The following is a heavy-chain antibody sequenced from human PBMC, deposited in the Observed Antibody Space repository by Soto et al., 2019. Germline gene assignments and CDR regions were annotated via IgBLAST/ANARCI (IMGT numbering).Heavy chain of an antibody. CDR1: GFTFSSYA. V-gene: IGHV3-23*01. Sequence: EVQLLESGGGLVQPGGSLRLSCAASGFTFSSYAMSWVRQAPGKGLEWVSAITGGGGGKYYANSVKGRFTISRDNSKNTLYLHLNSLRAEDTAVYYCAKDSTGDYYDRGCYYRHRDDYWGQGTLVTVSS. J-gene: IGHJ4*02. CDR3: AKDSTGDYYDRGCYYRHRDDY. D-gene: IGHD3-22*01. CDR2: ITGGGGGK.